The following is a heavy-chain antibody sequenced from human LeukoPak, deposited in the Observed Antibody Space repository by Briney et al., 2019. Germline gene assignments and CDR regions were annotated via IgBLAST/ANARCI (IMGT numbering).Heavy chain of an antibody. J-gene: IGHJ4*02. CDR2: IGGSGVST. V-gene: IGHV3-23*01. D-gene: IGHD3-10*01. CDR3: AKFTRALVRGALVN. CDR1: GFIFGNYA. Sequence: HPGGSLRLSCAASGFIFGNYAMSSVRQAPGKGLEWVSAIGGSGVSTYYADSVKGRFTISRDDSKNTLYLQMNSLRAENTAVYYCAKFTRALVRGALVNWGQGTLVTVSS.